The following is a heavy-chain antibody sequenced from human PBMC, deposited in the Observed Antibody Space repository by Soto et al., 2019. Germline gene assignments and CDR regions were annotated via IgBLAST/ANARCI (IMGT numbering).Heavy chain of an antibody. CDR1: GYNFSDYY. J-gene: IGHJ5*02. CDR3: AREISGGGTLNWFDP. Sequence: ASVKVSCKASGYNFSDYYIHWARQAPGQGLEWLGWVSPKSGGTNYAQRFKGRVTMTRDTSSNTVYMDLSGLKSDDTAVFYCAREISGGGTLNWFDPWGQGTLVTVSS. D-gene: IGHD2-8*02. V-gene: IGHV1-2*02. CDR2: VSPKSGGT.